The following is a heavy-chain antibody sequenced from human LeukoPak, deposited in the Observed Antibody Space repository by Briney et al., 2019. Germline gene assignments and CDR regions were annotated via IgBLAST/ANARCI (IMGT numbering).Heavy chain of an antibody. J-gene: IGHJ6*02. D-gene: IGHD2-15*01. CDR3: ARGPRYCSGGSCGYYYYGMDV. CDR1: GGSISSYY. V-gene: IGHV4-59*08. Sequence: PSETLSLTFTVSGGSISSYYWSWIRQPPGKGLEWIGYIYYSGSTNYNPSLKSRVTISVDTSKNQFSLKLSSVTAADTAVYYCARGPRYCSGGSCGYYYYGMDVWGQGTTVTVSS. CDR2: IYYSGST.